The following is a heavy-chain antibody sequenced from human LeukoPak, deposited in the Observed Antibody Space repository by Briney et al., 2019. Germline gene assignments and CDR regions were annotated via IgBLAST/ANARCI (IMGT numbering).Heavy chain of an antibody. J-gene: IGHJ6*03. D-gene: IGHD3-16*01. CDR1: GGTFSSYT. CDR2: IIPILGIA. Sequence: SVKVSCKASGGTFSSYTISWVRQAPGQGLEWMGRIIPILGIANYAQKFQGRVTITADKSTSTAYMELSSLRSEDTAVYYCARDLPRPGVSYYYMGVWGKGTTVTVSS. V-gene: IGHV1-69*04. CDR3: ARDLPRPGVSYYYMGV.